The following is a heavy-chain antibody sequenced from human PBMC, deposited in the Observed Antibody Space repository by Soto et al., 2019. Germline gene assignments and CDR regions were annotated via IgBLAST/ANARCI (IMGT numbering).Heavy chain of an antibody. Sequence: SETLSLTCTVSGGSISSGGYYCSWVRQHPGKGLEWIGHIHYSGTTYYNPSLKSRVTISVDTSKNQFSLNLSSVTAADTAVYYCARDLGVTEDLVGSYYYYSMDVWGQGTTVTVSS. D-gene: IGHD4-4*01. V-gene: IGHV4-31*03. J-gene: IGHJ6*02. CDR3: ARDLGVTEDLVGSYYYYSMDV. CDR2: IHYSGTT. CDR1: GGSISSGGYY.